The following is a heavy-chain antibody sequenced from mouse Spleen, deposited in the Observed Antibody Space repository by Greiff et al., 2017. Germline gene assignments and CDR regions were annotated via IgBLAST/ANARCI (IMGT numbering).Heavy chain of an antibody. V-gene: IGHV1-50*01. CDR2: IDPSDSYT. Sequence: QVQLQQPGAELVKPGASVKLSCKASGYTFTSYWMQWVKQRPGQGLEWIGEIDPSDSYTNYNQKFKGKATLTVDTSSSTAYMQLSSLTSEDSAVYYCARPYDYEGGFAYWGQGTLVTVSA. D-gene: IGHD2-4*01. J-gene: IGHJ3*01. CDR1: GYTFTSYW. CDR3: ARPYDYEGGFAY.